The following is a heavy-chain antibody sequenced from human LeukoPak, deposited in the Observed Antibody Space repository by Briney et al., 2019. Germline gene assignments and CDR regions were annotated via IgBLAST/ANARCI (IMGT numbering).Heavy chain of an antibody. J-gene: IGHJ4*02. CDR1: GFTFSSYW. CDR2: INSDGSST. Sequence: GGSLRLSCAASGFTFSSYWMHWVRQAPGKGLVWVSRINSDGSSTSYADSVKGRFTISRDNAKNTLYLQMNSLRAEDTAVYYCAKAGYYDSSAYYYGFFHYWGQGTLVTVSS. D-gene: IGHD3-22*01. V-gene: IGHV3-74*01. CDR3: AKAGYYDSSAYYYGFFHY.